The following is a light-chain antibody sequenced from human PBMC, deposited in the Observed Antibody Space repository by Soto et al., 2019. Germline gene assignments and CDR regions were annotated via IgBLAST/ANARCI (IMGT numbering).Light chain of an antibody. CDR3: QQYDVWPQT. Sequence: DIVLTQSPGTLSVSPGGRATLSCRTSQDVRNGLAWYQQKPGQAPRLLIHGASTRATGTPARFSGSGSGTXFILTISSLQSEDFATYYCQQYDVWPQTFGQGTTVEI. CDR2: GAS. V-gene: IGKV3-15*01. CDR1: QDVRNG. J-gene: IGKJ1*01.